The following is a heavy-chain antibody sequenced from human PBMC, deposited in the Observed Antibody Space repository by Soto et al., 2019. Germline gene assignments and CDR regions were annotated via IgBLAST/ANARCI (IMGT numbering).Heavy chain of an antibody. V-gene: IGHV3-11*01. D-gene: IGHD6-19*01. CDR1: GFTFGNYY. Sequence: QVQLVESGGALVRPGGSLRLSCNVSGFTFGNYYMSWIRQAPGKGLESISYISSRGVTIYYADPVKGRFTISRDNAKNSLFLQMDSLRAEDTAVYYCARVTASGWFVNGRDYFDHWGQGTLVTVSS. J-gene: IGHJ4*02. CDR3: ARVTASGWFVNGRDYFDH. CDR2: ISSRGVTI.